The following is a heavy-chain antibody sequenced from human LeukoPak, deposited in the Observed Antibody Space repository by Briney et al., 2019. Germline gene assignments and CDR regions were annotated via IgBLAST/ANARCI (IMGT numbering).Heavy chain of an antibody. V-gene: IGHV4-59*01. D-gene: IGHD3-3*01. Sequence: SETLSLTCTVSGGSISSYYWSWIRQPPGKGLEWIGYIYYSGSTNYNPSLKSRVTISVDTYKNQFSLKLSSVTAADTAVYYCARVKDGITIFGVVIEYFDYWGQGTLVTVSS. CDR1: GGSISSYY. CDR2: IYYSGST. J-gene: IGHJ4*02. CDR3: ARVKDGITIFGVVIEYFDY.